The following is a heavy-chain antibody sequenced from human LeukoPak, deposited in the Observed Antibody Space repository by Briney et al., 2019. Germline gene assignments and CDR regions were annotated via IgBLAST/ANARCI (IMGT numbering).Heavy chain of an antibody. D-gene: IGHD3-10*01. CDR1: GYTLTELS. V-gene: IGHV1-24*01. Sequence: ASVKVSCKVSGYTLTELSMHWVRQAPGKGLEWMGGFDPEDGETIYAQKFQGRVTMTEDTSTDTAYMELSSLRSEDTAVYYCATVLPKEVRGPTYYFDYWGQGTLVTVSS. J-gene: IGHJ4*02. CDR3: ATVLPKEVRGPTYYFDY. CDR2: FDPEDGET.